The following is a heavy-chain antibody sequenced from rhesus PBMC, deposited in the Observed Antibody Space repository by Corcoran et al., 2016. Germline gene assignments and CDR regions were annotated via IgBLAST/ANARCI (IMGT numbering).Heavy chain of an antibody. D-gene: IGHD2-39*02. CDR3: AKMSCSGGVCYRKAFDF. CDR1: GFTFDDYA. CDR2: ISWSDGST. V-gene: IGHV3-201*01. J-gene: IGHJ3*01. Sequence: EVQLVESGGGVVQPGGPLGLSCAASGFTFDDYAMTWVRQALGKGVVWVSVISWSDGSTDCAASVKRRFTIYRDNSKNTLSLQMNSLRAEDTAVYYCAKMSCSGGVCYRKAFDFWGQGLRVTVSS.